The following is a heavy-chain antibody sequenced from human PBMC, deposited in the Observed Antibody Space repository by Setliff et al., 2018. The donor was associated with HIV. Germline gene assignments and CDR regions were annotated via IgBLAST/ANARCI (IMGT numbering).Heavy chain of an antibody. CDR1: GGSINSGSYY. CDR2: IYTSGST. CDR3: AREIVNDYNFWSGYYYYYYGMDV. Sequence: SETLSLTCTVSGGSINSGSYYWSWVRQPAGKGLEWIGRIYTSGSTNYNPSLKSRVTISVDTSKNQFSLKLSSVTAADTAVYYCAREIVNDYNFWSGYYYYYYGMDVWGQGTTVTVSS. J-gene: IGHJ6*02. D-gene: IGHD3-3*01. V-gene: IGHV4-61*02.